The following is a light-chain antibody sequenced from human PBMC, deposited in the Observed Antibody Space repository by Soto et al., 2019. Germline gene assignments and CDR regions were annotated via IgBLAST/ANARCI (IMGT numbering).Light chain of an antibody. CDR1: QGISNY. Sequence: DIQMTQSPSSLSASVGDRVTITCRASQGISNYLAWYQQKPGKVPKLLIYAASTLQSGVPSRFSGSGFGTDVTLTISRLQPEEVATYFCQQYNCAPWTFGPGTMVEIK. CDR2: AAS. J-gene: IGKJ1*01. V-gene: IGKV1-27*01. CDR3: QQYNCAPWT.